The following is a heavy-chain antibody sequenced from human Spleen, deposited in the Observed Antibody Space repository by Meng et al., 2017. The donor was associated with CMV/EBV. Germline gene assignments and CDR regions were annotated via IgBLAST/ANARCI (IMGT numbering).Heavy chain of an antibody. D-gene: IGHD3-22*01. CDR1: GFTFSDYA. V-gene: IGHV3-30*04. J-gene: IGHJ4*02. Sequence: SGFTFSDYAMHWVRQAPGKGLEWVAAISYDGTKYHADSVKGRLTISRDNSKNTLYLQMNFLRAEDTAMYYCAKVDDSSGFYYVAFDFWGQGSLVTVSS. CDR3: AKVDDSSGFYYVAFDF. CDR2: ISYDGTK.